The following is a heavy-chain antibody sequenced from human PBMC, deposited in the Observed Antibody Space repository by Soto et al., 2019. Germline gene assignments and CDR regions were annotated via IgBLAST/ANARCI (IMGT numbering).Heavy chain of an antibody. CDR3: ARVVRYCSSTSCYTWNWFDP. Sequence: SETLSLTCTVSGGSISSGDYYWSWIRQPPGKGLEWIGYIYYSGSAYYNPSLKSRVTISVDTSKNQFSLKLSSVTAADTAVYYCARVVRYCSSTSCYTWNWFDPWGQGTLVTVSS. CDR1: GGSISSGDYY. V-gene: IGHV4-30-4*01. CDR2: IYYSGSA. D-gene: IGHD2-2*02. J-gene: IGHJ5*02.